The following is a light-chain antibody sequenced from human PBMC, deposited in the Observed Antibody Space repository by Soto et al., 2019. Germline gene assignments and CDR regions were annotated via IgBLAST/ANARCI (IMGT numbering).Light chain of an antibody. CDR1: QSVRSSY. CDR3: QQYGSSPPYT. V-gene: IGKV3-20*01. J-gene: IGKJ2*01. CDR2: GAS. Sequence: EIVLTQSPGTLSLSPGERATISCRASQSVRSSYLLWYQQKPGQAPRLLIYGASSRATGIPDRFSGSGSGTDFTLTISRLEPEDFAVYYCQQYGSSPPYTFGQGTKLEIK.